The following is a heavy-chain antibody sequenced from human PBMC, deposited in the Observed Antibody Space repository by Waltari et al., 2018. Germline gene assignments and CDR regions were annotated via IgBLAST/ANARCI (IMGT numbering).Heavy chain of an antibody. CDR1: GFSLSTSGVG. D-gene: IGHD4-17*01. CDR3: AHKRDYGDYVEEYYFDY. CDR2: IYWDDDK. V-gene: IGHV2-5*02. Sequence: QITLKESGPTLVKPTQTLTLTCTFPGFSLSTSGVGLGLIRQPPGKALEWLAPIYWDDDKRYSPSLKSRLTITKDTSKNQVVLTMTNMDPVDTATYYCAHKRDYGDYVEEYYFDYWGQGTLVTVSS. J-gene: IGHJ4*02.